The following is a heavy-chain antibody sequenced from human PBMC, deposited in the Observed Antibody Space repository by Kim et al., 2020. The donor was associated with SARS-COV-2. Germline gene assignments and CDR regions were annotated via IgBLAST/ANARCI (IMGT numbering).Heavy chain of an antibody. CDR3: ARGSKMGGGFWSAYALDV. V-gene: IGHV1-8*01. J-gene: IGHJ6*02. D-gene: IGHD3-3*01. CDR1: GYIFTGYD. Sequence: ASVKVSCKASGYIFTGYDINWVRQATGQGLEWMGWMNPNSGNTGYARKFQGRVTMTRNTSLSTAYMDLNTLRSDDTAVYYCARGSKMGGGFWSAYALDVWGQGTTVTVSS. CDR2: MNPNSGNT.